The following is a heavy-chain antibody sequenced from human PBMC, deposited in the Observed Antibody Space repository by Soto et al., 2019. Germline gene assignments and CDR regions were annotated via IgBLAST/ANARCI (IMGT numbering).Heavy chain of an antibody. CDR3: TRDAPGERPYYFYYYGMDV. Sequence: GGSLRLSCAASGPSVSTNFMSWVRQAPGKGLEWLAVIYSGGKTFYADSVKGRFTISKDNSKNTLSLQMNSLRAEDTAVYYCTRDAPGERPYYFYYYGMDVWGQGTTVTVSS. CDR2: IYSGGKT. J-gene: IGHJ6*02. CDR1: GPSVSTNF. V-gene: IGHV3-53*01.